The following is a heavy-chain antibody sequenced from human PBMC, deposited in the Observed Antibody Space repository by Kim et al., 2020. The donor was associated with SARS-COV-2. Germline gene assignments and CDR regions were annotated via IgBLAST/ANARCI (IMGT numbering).Heavy chain of an antibody. D-gene: IGHD3-22*01. Sequence: SVKGRFTISRDNSKNTLYLQMNSLRAEDTAVYYCARDTPYYYDSSGYFDYWGQGTLVTVSS. J-gene: IGHJ4*02. V-gene: IGHV3-30*07. CDR3: ARDTPYYYDSSGYFDY.